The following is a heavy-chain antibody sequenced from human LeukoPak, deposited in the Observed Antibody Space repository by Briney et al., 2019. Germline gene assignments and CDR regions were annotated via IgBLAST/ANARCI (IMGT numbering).Heavy chain of an antibody. D-gene: IGHD5-18*01. CDR2: IKQDGSEK. CDR3: ARAGRYSYGYDY. J-gene: IGHJ4*02. V-gene: IGHV3-7*01. CDR1: GFTFEDYA. Sequence: GGSLRLSCTTSGFTFEDYAMTWVRQAPGKGLEWVANIKQDGSEKYYVDSVKGRFTISRDNAKNSLYLQMNSLRAEDTAVYYCARAGRYSYGYDYWGQGTLVTVSS.